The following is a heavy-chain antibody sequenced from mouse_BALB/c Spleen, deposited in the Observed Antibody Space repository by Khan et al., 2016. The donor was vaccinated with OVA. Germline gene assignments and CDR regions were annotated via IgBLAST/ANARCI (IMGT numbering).Heavy chain of an antibody. J-gene: IGHJ4*01. Sequence: QIQLVQSGPELKKPGETVRISCKASGHTFTNYGMNWVKQAPGKGLKWMGWINTYTGEPTYADDFNGRFAFSLETSASTAYLQINNLKNEDTATYFCSIPPYFSYAMDNGGQGTSVTVSS. V-gene: IGHV9-3-1*01. CDR1: GHTFTNYG. CDR3: SIPPYFSYAMDN. D-gene: IGHD2-10*01. CDR2: INTYTGEP.